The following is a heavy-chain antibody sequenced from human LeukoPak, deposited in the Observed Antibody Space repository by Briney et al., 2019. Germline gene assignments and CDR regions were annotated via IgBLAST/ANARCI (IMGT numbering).Heavy chain of an antibody. J-gene: IGHJ3*02. CDR3: AKPKGMCSGGTCYMADAFDI. D-gene: IGHD2-15*01. V-gene: IGHV3-23*01. CDR2: VGGNNAGT. CDR1: GFSFDTSA. Sequence: AGGSLRLSCATSGFSFDTSAMSWVRQAQGKGLEWVAAVGGNNAGTFYADSVQGRFTISRDNTNHMLWLHMNSLRAEDTAVYYCAKPKGMCSGGTCYMADAFDIWGQGTVVTVSS.